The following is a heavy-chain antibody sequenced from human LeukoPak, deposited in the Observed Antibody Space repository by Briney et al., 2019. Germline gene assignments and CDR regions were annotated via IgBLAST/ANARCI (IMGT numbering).Heavy chain of an antibody. J-gene: IGHJ4*02. CDR3: ARMTTGHDF. D-gene: IGHD4-17*01. CDR2: VNHSGYT. CDR1: GTSFSSYY. V-gene: IGHV4-34*01. Sequence: SETLSLTCAVSGTSFSSYYWSWIRQPPGKGLECIGEVNHSGYTNDNPSLKSRVTISVDTSKNQFSLRLRSVTAADTGVYFCARMTTGHDFWGQGTLVTVSS.